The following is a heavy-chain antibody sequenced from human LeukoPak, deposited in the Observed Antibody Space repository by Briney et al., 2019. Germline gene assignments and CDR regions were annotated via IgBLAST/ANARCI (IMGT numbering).Heavy chain of an antibody. V-gene: IGHV3-7*03. CDR3: ARGPNYGSRTDYLDY. CDR1: GFTFSNHW. Sequence: GGSLRFSCAASGFTFSNHWMNWVRQAPGKGLEWVANIKQGGGERNYVDSVKGRFTVSRDDAKSSLYLQMNSLRAEDTAIYYCARGPNYGSRTDYLDYWGQGTLVTVSS. J-gene: IGHJ4*02. CDR2: IKQGGGER. D-gene: IGHD4-17*01.